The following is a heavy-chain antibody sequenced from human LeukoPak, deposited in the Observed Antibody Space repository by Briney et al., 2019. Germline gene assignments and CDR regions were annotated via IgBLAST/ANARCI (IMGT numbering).Heavy chain of an antibody. D-gene: IGHD2-21*02. J-gene: IGHJ1*01. Sequence: PSETLSLTCAVYGGSFSGYYWSWIRQPPGKGLEWIGEINHSGSTNYNPSLKSRVTISVDTSKNQFSLKLSSVTAADTAVYYCARGVVTFPFQHWGQGTLVTVSS. V-gene: IGHV4-34*01. CDR1: GGSFSGYY. CDR3: ARGVVTFPFQH. CDR2: INHSGST.